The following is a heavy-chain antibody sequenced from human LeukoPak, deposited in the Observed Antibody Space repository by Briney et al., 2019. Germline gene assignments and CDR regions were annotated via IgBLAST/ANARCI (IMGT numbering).Heavy chain of an antibody. V-gene: IGHV1-18*01. CDR1: GYTFTSYG. CDR3: ARVYEEYYYDSSGYYLFDY. J-gene: IGHJ4*02. Sequence: GASVKVSCKASGYTFTSYGTSWVRQAPGQGLEWMGWISAYNGNTNYAQKLQGRVTMTTDTSTSTAYMELRSLRSDDTAVYYCARVYEEYYYDSSGYYLFDYWGQGTLVTVSS. CDR2: ISAYNGNT. D-gene: IGHD3-22*01.